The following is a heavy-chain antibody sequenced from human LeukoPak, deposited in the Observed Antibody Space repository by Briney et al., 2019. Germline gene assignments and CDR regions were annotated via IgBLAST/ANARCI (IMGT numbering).Heavy chain of an antibody. CDR3: ARDSEFRYFDL. CDR1: GGSISSSSYY. D-gene: IGHD1-26*01. CDR2: IYCSGST. J-gene: IGHJ2*01. V-gene: IGHV4-39*07. Sequence: SETLSLTCTVSGGSISSSSYYWGWIRQPPGKGLEWIGSIYCSGSTYYNPSLKSRVTISVDTSKNQFSLKLSSVTAADTAVYYCARDSEFRYFDLWGRGTLVTVSS.